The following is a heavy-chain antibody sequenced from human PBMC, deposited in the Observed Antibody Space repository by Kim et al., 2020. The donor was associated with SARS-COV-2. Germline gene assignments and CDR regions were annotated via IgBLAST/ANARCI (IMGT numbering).Heavy chain of an antibody. D-gene: IGHD3-22*01. Sequence: SVKVSCKASGGTFSSYAISWVRQAPGQGLEWMGGIIPIFGTANYAQKFQGRVTITADESTSTAYMELSSLRSEDTAVYYCARTYYYDSSGYYEDDYWGQGTLVTVSS. CDR2: IIPIFGTA. V-gene: IGHV1-69*13. CDR3: ARTYYYDSSGYYEDDY. J-gene: IGHJ4*02. CDR1: GGTFSSYA.